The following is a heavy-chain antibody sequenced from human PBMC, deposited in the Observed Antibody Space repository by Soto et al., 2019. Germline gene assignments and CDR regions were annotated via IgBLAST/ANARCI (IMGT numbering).Heavy chain of an antibody. J-gene: IGHJ4*02. CDR2: IYGDNGK. Sequence: QITLKESGPTLVKPTQTLTLTCTFSGFSLSATEVAVGWIRQPPGEALEWLALIYGDNGKRYSPALKSRLTITKDTSKNQVEITMTNMNPLDTGTYYCTHGSYTYGHGIDYWGQGTLVTVSS. CDR3: THGSYTYGHGIDY. V-gene: IGHV2-5*02. CDR1: GFSLSATEVA. D-gene: IGHD5-18*01.